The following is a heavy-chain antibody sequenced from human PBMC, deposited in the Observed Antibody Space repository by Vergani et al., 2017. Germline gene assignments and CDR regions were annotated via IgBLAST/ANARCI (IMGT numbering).Heavy chain of an antibody. D-gene: IGHD3-3*01. Sequence: QVQLVQSGAEVKKPGASVKVSCKASGYTFTGYYMHWVRQAPGQGLEWMGWINPNSGGTNYAQKFQGRVTMNRDTSISTAYMELSRLRSDDTAVYYCAREFYDFWSGFCGTFDYWGQGTLVTVSS. CDR3: AREFYDFWSGFCGTFDY. J-gene: IGHJ4*02. V-gene: IGHV1-2*02. CDR1: GYTFTGYY. CDR2: INPNSGGT.